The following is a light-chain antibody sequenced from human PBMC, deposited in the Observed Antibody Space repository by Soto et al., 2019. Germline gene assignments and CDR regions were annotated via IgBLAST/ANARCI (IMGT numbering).Light chain of an antibody. Sequence: DIQMTQSPSTLSASVGDRVTITCRASQSISSWLAWYQQRPGKAPNLLIYDASNLESGVPSRFSGSGSGTEFTLTISSLQPDDFATYYCQQYNSLWTFGQGTKVEIK. CDR2: DAS. CDR1: QSISSW. CDR3: QQYNSLWT. V-gene: IGKV1-5*01. J-gene: IGKJ1*01.